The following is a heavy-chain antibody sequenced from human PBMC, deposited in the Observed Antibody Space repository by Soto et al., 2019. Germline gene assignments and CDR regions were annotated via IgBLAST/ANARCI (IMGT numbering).Heavy chain of an antibody. D-gene: IGHD3-10*02. J-gene: IGHJ4*02. Sequence: QVQLEQSGAEVKKPGSSVKVSCKASGGTFSNYAISWVRQAPGQGLEWMGGIIPIFGTANCDQKMQERVTITADESTSTAYMALSSLRSDDTAVYYCARSRSAGYVYFDSWGQGTLGTVSS. CDR3: ARSRSAGYVYFDS. V-gene: IGHV1-69*12. CDR1: GGTFSNYA. CDR2: IIPIFGTA.